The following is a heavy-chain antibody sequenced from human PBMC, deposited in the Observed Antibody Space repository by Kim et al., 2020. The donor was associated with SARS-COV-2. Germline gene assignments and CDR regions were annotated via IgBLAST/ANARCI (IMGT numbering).Heavy chain of an antibody. CDR1: GGSFSGYY. D-gene: IGHD2-2*01. CDR3: ARGEWDIVVVPAANVASDPKANSPYYYYGMDV. V-gene: IGHV4-34*01. Sequence: SETLSLTCAVYGGSFSGYYWSWIRQPPGKGLEWIGEINHSGSTNYNPSLKSRVTISVDTSKNQFSLKLSSVTAADTAVYYCARGEWDIVVVPAANVASDPKANSPYYYYGMDVWGQGTTVTVSS. CDR2: INHSGST. J-gene: IGHJ6*02.